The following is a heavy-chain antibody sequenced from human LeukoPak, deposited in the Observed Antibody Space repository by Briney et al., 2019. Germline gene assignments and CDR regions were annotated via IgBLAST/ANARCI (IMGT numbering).Heavy chain of an antibody. CDR2: ISTSSSYI. J-gene: IGHJ4*02. CDR3: TRDPSNSGSYSRLDY. CDR1: GFTFSSYG. D-gene: IGHD1-26*01. Sequence: GGSLRLSCAASGFTFSSYGMHWVRQAPGKGLEWVSSISTSSSYIYYADSVKGRFTISRDNAKKSLYLQMNSLRAEDTAVYYCTRDPSNSGSYSRLDYWGRGTLVTVSS. V-gene: IGHV3-21*01.